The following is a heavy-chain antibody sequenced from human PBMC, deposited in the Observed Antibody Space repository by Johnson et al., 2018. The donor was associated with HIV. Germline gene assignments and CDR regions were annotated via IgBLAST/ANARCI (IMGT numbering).Heavy chain of an antibody. D-gene: IGHD1-26*01. CDR2: IKSKTDGGTT. V-gene: IGHV3-15*01. CDR3: TTDRATYDAFDI. Sequence: VQLVESGGGAVQPGTSLRLSCAASGFTFNRYAMHWVRQAPGKGLEWVGRIKSKTDGGTTDYAAPVKGRFTISRDDSKNTLYLQMNSLKTEDTSVYYCTTDRATYDAFDIWGQGTMVTVSS. J-gene: IGHJ3*02. CDR1: GFTFNRYA.